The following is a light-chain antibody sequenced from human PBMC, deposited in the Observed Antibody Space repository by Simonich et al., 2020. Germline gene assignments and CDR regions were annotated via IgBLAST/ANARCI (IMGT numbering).Light chain of an antibody. V-gene: IGLV1-44*01. CDR2: RNN. CDR1: SSNIGSNT. J-gene: IGLJ3*02. Sequence: QSVLTQPPSASGTPGQRVTISCSGSSSNIGSNTVNWYQQLPGTAPKLLIYRNNQRLSGVPDRFSGSKSGTSASLAISGLQSEDEADYYCAAWDDSLNGWVFGGGTKLTVL. CDR3: AAWDDSLNGWV.